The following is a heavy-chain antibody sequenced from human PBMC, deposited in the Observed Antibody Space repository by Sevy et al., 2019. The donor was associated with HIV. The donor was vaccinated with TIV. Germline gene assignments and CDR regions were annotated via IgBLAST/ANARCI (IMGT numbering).Heavy chain of an antibody. CDR2: INSDGSST. CDR3: ARGYHSSGYYLDGAFDI. Sequence: GGSLRLSCAASGFTFSSYWMNWVRQAPGKGLVWVSRINSDGSSTSYADSVKGRFTISRDNAKNTLYLQMNSLRAEDTAVYYCARGYHSSGYYLDGAFDIWGQGTMVTVSS. D-gene: IGHD3-22*01. V-gene: IGHV3-74*01. J-gene: IGHJ3*02. CDR1: GFTFSSYW.